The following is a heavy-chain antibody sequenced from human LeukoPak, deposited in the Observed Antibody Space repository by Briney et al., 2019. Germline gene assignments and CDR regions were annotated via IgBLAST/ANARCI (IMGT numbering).Heavy chain of an antibody. J-gene: IGHJ5*02. CDR1: GYTFTGYY. CDR3: ARVRKAAKSYYYDSSGYLNWFDP. CDR2: ISAYNGNT. D-gene: IGHD3-22*01. Sequence: ASVKVSCKASGYTFTGYYMHWVRQAPGQGLEWMGWISAYNGNTNYAQKLQGRVTMTTDTSTSTAYMELRSLRSDDTAVYYCARVRKAAKSYYYDSSGYLNWFDPWGQGTLVTVSS. V-gene: IGHV1-18*04.